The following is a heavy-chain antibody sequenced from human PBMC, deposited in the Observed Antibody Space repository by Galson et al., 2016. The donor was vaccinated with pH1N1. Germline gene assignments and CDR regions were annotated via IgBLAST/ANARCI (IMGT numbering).Heavy chain of an antibody. Sequence: SLRLSCAASGFTFTSYAMHWVRQAPGKGLEWVAVILYDGTNEYYADSVKGHFTISRDKTQSTVYLQMSSLRTESTAFYYCARDSENSGHEGFHWAQGTLVIVSS. CDR1: GFTFTSYA. CDR2: ILYDGTNE. D-gene: IGHD5-12*01. J-gene: IGHJ4*02. V-gene: IGHV3-30*04. CDR3: ARDSENSGHEGFH.